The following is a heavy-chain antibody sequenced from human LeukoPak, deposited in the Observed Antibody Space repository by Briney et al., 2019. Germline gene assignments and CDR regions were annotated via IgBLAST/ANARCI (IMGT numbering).Heavy chain of an antibody. V-gene: IGHV1-69*13. J-gene: IGHJ4*02. CDR2: IIPIFGTA. Sequence: SVKVSCKASGGTFSSYAISWVRQAPGQGLEWMGGIIPIFGTANYAQKFQGRVTITADESTSTAYMELSSLRSEDTAVYYCASEGWKAVGTGIDYWGQGTLDTVSS. CDR1: GGTFSSYA. CDR3: ASEGWKAVGTGIDY. D-gene: IGHD6-13*01.